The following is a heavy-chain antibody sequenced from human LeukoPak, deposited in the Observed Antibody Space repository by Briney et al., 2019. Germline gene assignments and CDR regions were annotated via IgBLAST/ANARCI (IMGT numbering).Heavy chain of an antibody. D-gene: IGHD5-12*01. Sequence: HPPETLSLTCTVSGASITTNTYYWGWLRQPPGKGLEWLGSIYYRGSTYSGSTSYNPPLKSRVTISGDTSMNQFSLMVTSLTAADTAVYYCARYLVGTMEDYWGQGTLVTVPS. CDR2: IYYRGSTYSGST. CDR1: GASITTNTYY. CDR3: ARYLVGTMEDY. V-gene: IGHV4-39*07. J-gene: IGHJ4*02.